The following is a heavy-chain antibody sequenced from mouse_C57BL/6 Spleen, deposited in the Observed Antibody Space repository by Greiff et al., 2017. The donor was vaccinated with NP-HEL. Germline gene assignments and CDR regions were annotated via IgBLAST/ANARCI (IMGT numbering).Heavy chain of an antibody. CDR2: IYPGAGDT. Sequence: QVQLQQSGPELVKPGASVKISCKASGYAFSSSWMNWVKQRPGKGLEWIGRIYPGAGDTNYNGKFKGKATLTADKSSSTAYMRLSSVTSEDSAVYFCARWGLFDYWGQGTTVTVSS. CDR1: GYAFSSSW. CDR3: ARWGLFDY. D-gene: IGHD3-3*01. V-gene: IGHV1-82*01. J-gene: IGHJ2*01.